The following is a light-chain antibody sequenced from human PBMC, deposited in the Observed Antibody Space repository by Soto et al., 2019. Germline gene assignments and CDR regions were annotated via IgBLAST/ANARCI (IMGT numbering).Light chain of an antibody. CDR3: CSFAGGATSGV. Sequence: QSALTQPASLSGSPGQSITISFTGTSSDVWSCNLVSWFQQHPDKAPKVRIFEATKRPSGDSHRFSGSRSVTTASLTISRLLAEDEADYYCCSFAGGATSGVFG. CDR2: EAT. V-gene: IGLV2-23*01. J-gene: IGLJ1*01. CDR1: SSDVWSCNL.